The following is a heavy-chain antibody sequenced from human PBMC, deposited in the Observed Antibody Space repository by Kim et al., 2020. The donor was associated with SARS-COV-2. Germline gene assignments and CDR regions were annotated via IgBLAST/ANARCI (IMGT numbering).Heavy chain of an antibody. Sequence: GGSLRLSCAASGFTFSDYYMSWIRQAPGNGLEWVSYISSSSSYTNYADSVKGRFTISRDNAKNSLYLQMNSLRAEDTAVYYCARDLRRYSSGWYPVYWGQGTLVTVSS. D-gene: IGHD6-19*01. V-gene: IGHV3-11*05. J-gene: IGHJ4*02. CDR3: ARDLRRYSSGWYPVY. CDR1: GFTFSDYY. CDR2: ISSSSSYT.